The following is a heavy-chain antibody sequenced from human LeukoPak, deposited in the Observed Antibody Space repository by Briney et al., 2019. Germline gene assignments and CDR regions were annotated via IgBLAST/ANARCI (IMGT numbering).Heavy chain of an antibody. CDR2: ISYDGSNK. CDR3: ARSAGPVVVPATIGASGHYYYMDV. CDR1: GFTFSSYA. J-gene: IGHJ6*03. V-gene: IGHV3-30-3*01. Sequence: QTGGSLRLSCAASGFTFSSYAMHWVRQAPGKGLEWVAVISYDGSNKYYADSVKGRFTISRDNSKNTLYLQMNSLRSDDSAVYYCARSAGPVVVPATIGASGHYYYMDVWDKGTTVTVSS. D-gene: IGHD2-2*02.